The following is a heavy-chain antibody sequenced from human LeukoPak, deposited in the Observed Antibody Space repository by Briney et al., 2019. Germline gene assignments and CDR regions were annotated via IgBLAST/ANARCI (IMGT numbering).Heavy chain of an antibody. CDR2: ISSSSSTI. V-gene: IGHV3-48*01. CDR3: ARSPVTIFGVVGGYYMDV. Sequence: GGSLRLSCAASGFTFSTYSINWVRQAPGKGLEWVSYISSSSSTIYYADSVKGRFTVSRDNARNSLYLQMNSLRAEDTAVYYCARSPVTIFGVVGGYYMDVWGKGTTVTVSS. CDR1: GFTFSTYS. J-gene: IGHJ6*03. D-gene: IGHD3-3*01.